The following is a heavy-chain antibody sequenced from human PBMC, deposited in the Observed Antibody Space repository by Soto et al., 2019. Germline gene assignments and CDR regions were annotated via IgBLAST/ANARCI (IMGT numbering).Heavy chain of an antibody. CDR2: IGSSGTPT. CDR3: PNGRSGWARLWDY. V-gene: IGHV3-23*01. Sequence: PGGSLRLSCAASGFTFSTYAMSWVRQAPGKGLEWVSAIGSSGTPTYYADSVKGRFTVSRDNSKFTLFLQMNSLRVEDTAVYYCPNGRSGWARLWDYRGQGTLVTVSS. CDR1: GFTFSTYA. D-gene: IGHD6-19*01. J-gene: IGHJ4*02.